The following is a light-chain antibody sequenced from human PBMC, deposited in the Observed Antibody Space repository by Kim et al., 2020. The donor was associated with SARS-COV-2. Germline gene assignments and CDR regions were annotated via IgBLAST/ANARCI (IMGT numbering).Light chain of an antibody. CDR1: SSDVGRYNR. V-gene: IGLV2-18*02. Sequence: GQSVTITCIGTSSDVGRYNRVSWYQQAPGTAPKVIMYEVSNRPSGVPDRFSGSKSGNTASLTISGLQAEDEADYYCCSYAGNFSSVFGGGTQLTVL. J-gene: IGLJ3*02. CDR3: CSYAGNFSSV. CDR2: EVS.